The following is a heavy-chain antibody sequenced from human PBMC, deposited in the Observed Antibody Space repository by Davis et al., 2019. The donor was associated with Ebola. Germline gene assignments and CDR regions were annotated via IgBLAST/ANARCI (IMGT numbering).Heavy chain of an antibody. J-gene: IGHJ4*02. V-gene: IGHV1-18*01. CDR1: GYSFAHYE. D-gene: IGHD3-3*01. CDR3: VKDFWSDDPGY. CDR2: SYPSNGNT. Sequence: ASVKVSCKASGYSFAHYEITWVRQAPGQGLEWMGWSYPSNGNTHYAQKLQGRVTMTTDTSTSTAYMELRSLRTDDTAMYYCVKDFWSDDPGYWGQGTLVTVSS.